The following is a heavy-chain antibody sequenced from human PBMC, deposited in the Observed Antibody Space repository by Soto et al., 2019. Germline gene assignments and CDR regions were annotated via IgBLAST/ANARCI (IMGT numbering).Heavy chain of an antibody. CDR3: ARGRYGDY. V-gene: IGHV1-18*01. CDR2: ISAHNGNT. J-gene: IGHJ4*02. Sequence: QVHLVQSGAEVKKPGASVKVSCKGSGYAFTTYGITWVRQAPGQGLEWMGWISAHNGNTNYAQKRQGGVTVTRDTSTSTAYMELRSLRSDDTAVYYCARGRYGDYWGQGARVTVSS. D-gene: IGHD1-1*01. CDR1: GYAFTTYG.